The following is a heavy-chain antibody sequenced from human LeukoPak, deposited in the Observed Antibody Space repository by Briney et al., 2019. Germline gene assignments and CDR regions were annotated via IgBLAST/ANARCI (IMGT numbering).Heavy chain of an antibody. CDR1: RYTFTSYD. V-gene: IGHV1-8*01. J-gene: IGHJ6*02. CDR2: MNPNSGNT. Sequence: ASVKVSCKASRYTFTSYDINWVRQATGQGLEWMGWMNPNSGNTGYAQKFQGRVTMTRNTSISTAYMELSSLRSEDTAVYYCASRSGYCSGGSCRSYYYYGMDVWGQGTTVTVSS. D-gene: IGHD2-15*01. CDR3: ASRSGYCSGGSCRSYYYYGMDV.